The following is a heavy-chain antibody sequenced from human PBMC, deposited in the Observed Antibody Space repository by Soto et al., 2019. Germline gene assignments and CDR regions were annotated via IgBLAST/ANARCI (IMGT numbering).Heavy chain of an antibody. CDR3: ARRERAAGTDWWFDP. CDR1: GGSISSSSFH. D-gene: IGHD6-13*01. Sequence: QLQLQESGPGLVKPSETLSLTCTVSGGSISSSSFHWGWIRQPPGKGLEWIGSIYYSGSTYYSPSPKSRVNISVDTSKTQFSLKLSSVTAPDTAVYYCARRERAAGTDWWFDPWGQGTLVTVSS. V-gene: IGHV4-39*01. J-gene: IGHJ5*02. CDR2: IYYSGST.